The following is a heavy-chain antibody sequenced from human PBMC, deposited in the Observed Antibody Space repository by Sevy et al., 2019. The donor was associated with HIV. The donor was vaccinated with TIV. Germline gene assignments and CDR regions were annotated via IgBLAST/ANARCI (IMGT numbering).Heavy chain of an antibody. J-gene: IGHJ6*02. V-gene: IGHV4-39*02. CDR3: AREAGGYDYDYGMDV. CDR1: GGTIVSSGHY. Sequence: SETLSLTCSVSGGTIVSSGHYWGWIRQTPGKGLEWIGSFYYNGHTYYNPSLNIRLTISIDTSKNQFSLNLSSVTAADTAIYFCAREAGGYDYDYGMDVWGQGTTVTVSS. CDR2: FYYNGHT. D-gene: IGHD5-12*01.